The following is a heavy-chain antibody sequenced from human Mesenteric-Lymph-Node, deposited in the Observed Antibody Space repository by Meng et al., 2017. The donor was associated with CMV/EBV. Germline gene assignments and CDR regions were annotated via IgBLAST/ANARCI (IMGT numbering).Heavy chain of an antibody. V-gene: IGHV3-21*01. CDR3: AKGRSASYYDY. CDR2: ISNSGTYI. Sequence: GESLKISCAASGFIFSSYSMHWVRQAPGKGLEWVSFISNSGTYIYYADSVKGRFTISRDNSKNTLYLQMNSLRPEDTAVFYCAKGRSASYYDYWGQGSLVTVSS. J-gene: IGHJ4*02. D-gene: IGHD3-10*01. CDR1: GFIFSSYS.